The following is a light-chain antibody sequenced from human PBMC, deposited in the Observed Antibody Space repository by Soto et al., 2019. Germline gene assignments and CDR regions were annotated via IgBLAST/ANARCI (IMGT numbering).Light chain of an antibody. CDR3: QQYGTSPLMYT. CDR1: QSVTSNY. Sequence: EVVLTQSPGTLSLSPGERATLSCRASQSVTSNYLAWYQQRPGQAPRLLIYGASIRATGVPDRFSGSGSGTEFTLTITRLEPEDFAVYYCQQYGTSPLMYTFGQGTKLDIK. J-gene: IGKJ2*01. V-gene: IGKV3-20*01. CDR2: GAS.